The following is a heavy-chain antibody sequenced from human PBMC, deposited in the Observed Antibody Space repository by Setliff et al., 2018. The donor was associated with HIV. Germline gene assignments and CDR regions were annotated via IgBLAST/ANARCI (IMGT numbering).Heavy chain of an antibody. D-gene: IGHD2-8*02. V-gene: IGHV3-23*01. CDR3: AKSLLVAGNDY. CDR2: ISSGGEIM. CDR1: GFTFSSYS. Sequence: PGGSLRLSCAASGFTFSSYSMDWVRQAPGKGLEWVSAISSGGEIMFYADSVKGRFTISRDNSKNTLYLQMISLRADDTAVYYCAKSLLVAGNDYWGQGTRGTAPQ. J-gene: IGHJ4*02.